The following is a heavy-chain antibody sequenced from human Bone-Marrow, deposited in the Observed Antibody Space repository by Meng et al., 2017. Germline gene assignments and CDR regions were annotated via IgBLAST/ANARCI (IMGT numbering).Heavy chain of an antibody. CDR2: IYHDGSA. D-gene: IGHD3-16*01. Sequence: QDQMEESGPGLGRHSGTVSLTGAGSGGSIRSDHWWSWVRQSPGKGLEWSGEIYHDGSARYNPSLKSRVTISVDRAKNQFSLTLTSVTAADTAVYYCTRNEYYCLGYWGQGTLVTVSS. V-gene: IGHV4-4*02. J-gene: IGHJ4*02. CDR3: TRNEYYCLGY. CDR1: GGSIRSDHW.